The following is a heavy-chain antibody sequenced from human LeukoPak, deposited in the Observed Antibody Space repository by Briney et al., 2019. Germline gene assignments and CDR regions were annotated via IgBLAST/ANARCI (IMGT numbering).Heavy chain of an antibody. V-gene: IGHV4-4*02. J-gene: IGHJ4*02. CDR1: AVSMSSNNW. CDR2: IHESGST. CDR3: ARHEGFSQKD. Sequence: SETLSLTCAVSAVSMSSNNWWSWVRQPPGKGLEWIGEIHESGSTNYNPSLKSRVTISVDKSKDQFSLKLSSVTAADTAVYYCARHEGFSQKDWGQGTQVTVS.